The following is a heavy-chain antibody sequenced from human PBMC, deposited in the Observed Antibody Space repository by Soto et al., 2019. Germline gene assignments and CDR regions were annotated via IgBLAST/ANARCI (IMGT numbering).Heavy chain of an antibody. CDR2: ISYDGSNK. Sequence: GGSLRLSCAASGFTFSSYAMHWVRQAPGKGLEWVAVISYDGSNKYYADSVKGRFTISRDNSKNTLYLQMNSLRAEDTAVYYCARYGSEKKPVLDYWGQGTLVTVSS. CDR1: GFTFSSYA. D-gene: IGHD3-10*01. J-gene: IGHJ4*02. V-gene: IGHV3-30-3*01. CDR3: ARYGSEKKPVLDY.